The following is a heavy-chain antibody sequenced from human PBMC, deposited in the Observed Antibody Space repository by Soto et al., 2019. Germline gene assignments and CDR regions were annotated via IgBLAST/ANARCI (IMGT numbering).Heavy chain of an antibody. CDR2: IIPILGIA. J-gene: IGHJ3*02. CDR3: AKSVVGAIGAFDI. Sequence: QVQLVQSGAEVKKPGSSVKVSCKASGGTFSSYTISWVRQAPGQGLEWMGRIIPILGIANYAQKFQGRVTIPADKSTSTAYMELSSLRSEDTAVYYCAKSVVGAIGAFDIWGQGTMVTVSS. D-gene: IGHD1-26*01. CDR1: GGTFSSYT. V-gene: IGHV1-69*02.